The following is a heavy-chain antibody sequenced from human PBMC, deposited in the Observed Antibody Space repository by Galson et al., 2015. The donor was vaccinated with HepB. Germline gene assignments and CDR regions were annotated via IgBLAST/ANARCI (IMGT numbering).Heavy chain of an antibody. Sequence: SVKVSCKASGYTFTGYYMHWVRQAPGQGLEWMGWINPNSGGTNYAQKFQGRVTMTRDTSISTAYMELSRLRSDDTAVYYCARDLRYSYGYDFDYWGQGTLVTVSS. CDR2: INPNSGGT. CDR1: GYTFTGYY. V-gene: IGHV1-2*02. CDR3: ARDLRYSYGYDFDY. D-gene: IGHD5-18*01. J-gene: IGHJ4*02.